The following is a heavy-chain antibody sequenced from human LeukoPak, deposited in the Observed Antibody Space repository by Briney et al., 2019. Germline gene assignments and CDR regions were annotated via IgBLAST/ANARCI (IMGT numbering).Heavy chain of an antibody. CDR2: IRYDGSNK. J-gene: IGHJ6*03. D-gene: IGHD3-3*01. Sequence: GGSLRLSCAASGFTFSSYGMHWVRQAPGKGLEWVAFIRYDGSNKYYADSVKGRFTISRDNSKNTLYLQMNSLRAEDTAVYYCAKMLEMYYYYMDVWGKGTTVTISS. CDR1: GFTFSSYG. CDR3: AKMLEMYYYYMDV. V-gene: IGHV3-30*02.